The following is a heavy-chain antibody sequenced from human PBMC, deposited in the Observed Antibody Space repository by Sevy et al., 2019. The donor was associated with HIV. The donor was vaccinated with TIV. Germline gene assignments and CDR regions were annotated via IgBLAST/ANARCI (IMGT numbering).Heavy chain of an antibody. Sequence: SETLSLTCTVSGASNSNYYWSWIRQPAGKGLEWIGRINTRGDTHYNPSLKSRVTMSIDTSQKHFSLKLTSVIAADTAVYYCARDIVGRGVFPTYYYHFYMDVCGKGTAVTVSS. CDR2: INTRGDT. D-gene: IGHD3-10*01. CDR3: ARDIVGRGVFPTYYYHFYMDV. CDR1: GASNSNYY. V-gene: IGHV4-4*07. J-gene: IGHJ6*03.